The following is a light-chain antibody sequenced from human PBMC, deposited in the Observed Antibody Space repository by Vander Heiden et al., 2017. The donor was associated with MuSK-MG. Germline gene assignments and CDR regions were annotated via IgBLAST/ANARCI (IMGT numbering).Light chain of an antibody. J-gene: IGLJ2*01. CDR3: QAWDSSTNVV. CDR1: KLVDKE. V-gene: IGLV3-1*01. CDR2: QDS. Sequence: SYGLTQTPSVSVSPATTASITCSEDKLVDKEGCWYQQKPGQSPVLVIYQDSKRPSGIPERFSVSNSGTPDTLTISGTLSMDEADYYCQAWDSSTNVVFGVGTKLTVL.